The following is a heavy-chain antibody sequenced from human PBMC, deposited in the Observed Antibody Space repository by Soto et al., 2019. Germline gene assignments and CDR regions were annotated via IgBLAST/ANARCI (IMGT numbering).Heavy chain of an antibody. V-gene: IGHV4-59*08. D-gene: IGHD4-4*01. CDR3: GRQGIGPLQGRVDV. CDR1: SGPSSSHN. J-gene: IGHJ6*02. CDR2: VYYTGGT. Sequence: QVELQQSGPRLVKPSETLSLTCSVSSGPSSSHNWGWIRQSPGRGLEWIGYVYYTGGTSYNPSLRSLATISADPSSNPSPRTLSSVPAAATAVYYCGRQGIGPLQGRVDVWGQGTTVSVSS.